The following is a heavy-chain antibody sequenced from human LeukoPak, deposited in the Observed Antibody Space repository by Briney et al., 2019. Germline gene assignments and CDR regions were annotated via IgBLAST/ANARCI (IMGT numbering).Heavy chain of an antibody. CDR3: ARKKYPYYSDSRGPFDS. CDR2: ISAYNGNT. Sequence: PWASVKVSCKASGYTFTSYGISWVRQAPGQGLEWMGWISAYNGNTNYAQKLQGRVTMTTDTSTSTAYMELRSLRSDDTAVYYCARKKYPYYSDSRGPFDSWGQGTLVTVSS. D-gene: IGHD3-22*01. V-gene: IGHV1-18*01. J-gene: IGHJ5*01. CDR1: GYTFTSYG.